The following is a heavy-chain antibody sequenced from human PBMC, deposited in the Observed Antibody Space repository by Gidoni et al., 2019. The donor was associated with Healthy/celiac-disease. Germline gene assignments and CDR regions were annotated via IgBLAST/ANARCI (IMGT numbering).Heavy chain of an antibody. CDR1: GGTFSSYA. V-gene: IGHV1-69*04. D-gene: IGHD3-22*01. CDR3: ARDGGRVSYYYDSSGSYYYGMDV. J-gene: IGHJ6*02. CDR2: IIPILGIA. Sequence: QVQLVQSGAEVKKPGSSVKVSCKASGGTFSSYAISWVRQAPGQGLEWMGRIIPILGIANYAQKFQGRVTITADKSTSTAYMELSSLRSEDTAVYYCARDGGRVSYYYDSSGSYYYGMDVWGQGTTVTVSS.